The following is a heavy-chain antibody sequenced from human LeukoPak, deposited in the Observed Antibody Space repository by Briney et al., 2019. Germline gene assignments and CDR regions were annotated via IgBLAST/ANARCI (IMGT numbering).Heavy chain of an antibody. D-gene: IGHD4-17*01. CDR2: INPSGGST. J-gene: IGHJ3*02. CDR3: ARDRSLYGDYGNDAFDI. CDR1: GYTFTSYY. Sequence: GASVKVSCKASGYTFTSYYMHWVRQAPGQGLEWMGIINPSGGSTSYAQKFQGRVTMTRDTSTSTVYMELSNLRSEDTAVYYCARDRSLYGDYGNDAFDIWGQGTMVTVSS. V-gene: IGHV1-46*01.